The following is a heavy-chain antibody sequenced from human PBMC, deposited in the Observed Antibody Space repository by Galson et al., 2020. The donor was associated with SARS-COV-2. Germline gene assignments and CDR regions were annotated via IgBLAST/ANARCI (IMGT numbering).Heavy chain of an antibody. CDR3: AMSPQLLPETH. J-gene: IGHJ4*02. V-gene: IGHV5-51*01. CDR2: IYPADSDT. CDR1: GYFFTSNW. Sequence: GESLKISCKGSGYFFTSNWIGWERQVPGKGLEWMGIIYPADSDTRYSPSFQGQVTISVDKSINTAYLQWSSLKAADTAMYYCAMSPQLLPETHWGQGTVVIVSS. D-gene: IGHD6-19*01.